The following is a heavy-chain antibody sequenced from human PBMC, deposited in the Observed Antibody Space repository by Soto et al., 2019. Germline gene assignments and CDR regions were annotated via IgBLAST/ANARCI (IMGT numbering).Heavy chain of an antibody. J-gene: IGHJ6*02. CDR1: GYSFTTYW. V-gene: IGHV5-51*01. CDR3: AKLAVAGNRYFGMDV. CDR2: IYPGDFDT. D-gene: IGHD6-19*01. Sequence: PGESLKISCKTSGYSFTTYWIGWVRQMPGKGLEWMGIIYPGDFDTTYSPAFQGQVTISADKSISTAYLQWSSLKASDTAMYFCAKLAVAGNRYFGMDVWGQGTTVTVSS.